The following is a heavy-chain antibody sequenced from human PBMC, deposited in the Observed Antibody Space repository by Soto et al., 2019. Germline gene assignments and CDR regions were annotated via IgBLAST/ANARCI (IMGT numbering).Heavy chain of an antibody. CDR1: GFTVSNNY. CDR2: IYSGGYT. Sequence: PGGSLRLSCAVSGFTVSNNYMSWVRQAPGKGLEGVSVIYSGGYTAYGDSVKGRFTISRDNSKNTLYLQMNSLRAEDTAVYYCAKDLDGSWTSPEYWGQGTLVTVSS. CDR3: AKDLDGSWTSPEY. J-gene: IGHJ4*02. D-gene: IGHD1-26*01. V-gene: IGHV3-53*05.